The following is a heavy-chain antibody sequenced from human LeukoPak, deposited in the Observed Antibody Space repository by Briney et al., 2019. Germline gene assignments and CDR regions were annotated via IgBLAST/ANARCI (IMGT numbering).Heavy chain of an antibody. D-gene: IGHD4-17*01. J-gene: IGHJ4*02. CDR3: ARDPSDYGDYDGKLKYFDY. V-gene: IGHV4-39*07. CDR1: GGSISSSSYY. CDR2: VSYSGTT. Sequence: PSETLSLTCTVSGGSISSSSYYWGWIRQPPGKGLEWIGSVSYSGTTYYNPSLKSRVTISIDTSKNQFSLKLNFMTAADTAVYYCARDPSDYGDYDGKLKYFDYWGQGTLVTVSS.